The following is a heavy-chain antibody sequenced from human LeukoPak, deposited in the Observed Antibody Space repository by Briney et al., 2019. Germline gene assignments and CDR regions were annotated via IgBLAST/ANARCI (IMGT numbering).Heavy chain of an antibody. J-gene: IGHJ4*02. CDR2: ISWNSGSI. CDR3: AKGECSSTSGPGFDY. CDR1: GFTFDDYA. Sequence: GGSLRLSCAASGFTFDDYAMHWVRQAPGKGMEWVSGISWNSGSIGYADSVKGRFTISRDNAKNSLYLQMNSLRAEDTALYYCAKGECSSTSGPGFDYWGQGTLVTVSS. D-gene: IGHD2-2*01. V-gene: IGHV3-9*01.